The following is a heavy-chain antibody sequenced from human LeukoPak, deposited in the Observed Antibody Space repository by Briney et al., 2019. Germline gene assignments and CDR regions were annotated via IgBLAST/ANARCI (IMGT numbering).Heavy chain of an antibody. CDR1: GGTFSSYA. D-gene: IGHD4-23*01. V-gene: IGHV1-69*01. J-gene: IGHJ6*03. Sequence: SVKVSCKASGGTFSSYAISWVRQAPGQGLEWMGGVIPIFATSNYAQKFQGRVTITADESTSTAYMELSSLRSEDTAVYYCARVDTSVVTTDYYYYMDVWGKGTTVTVSS. CDR3: ARVDTSVVTTDYYYYMDV. CDR2: VIPIFATS.